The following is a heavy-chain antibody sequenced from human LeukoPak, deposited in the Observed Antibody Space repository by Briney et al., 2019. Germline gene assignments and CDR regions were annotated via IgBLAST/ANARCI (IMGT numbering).Heavy chain of an antibody. Sequence: GGSLRLSCAASGFTFSSYEMNWVRQAPGKGLEWVSYISSSGSTIYYADSVKGRFTISRDNAKNSLYLKMNSLRAEDTAVYYCASVGSTSYQFDYWGQGTLVTVSS. CDR1: GFTFSSYE. J-gene: IGHJ4*02. D-gene: IGHD2-2*01. V-gene: IGHV3-48*03. CDR3: ASVGSTSYQFDY. CDR2: ISSSGSTI.